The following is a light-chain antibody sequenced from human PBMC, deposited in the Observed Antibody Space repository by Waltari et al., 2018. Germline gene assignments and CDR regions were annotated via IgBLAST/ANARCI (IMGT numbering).Light chain of an antibody. V-gene: IGKV3-20*01. J-gene: IGKJ1*01. Sequence: EIVLTQSPGSLSSSPGERVPLSCRASQSVSRALVWYQQKPGQAPRLLIFGASNRATGIPDMFSGSGSETDFSLTISRLEPEDFAVYYCQHYVRLPATFGRGTKVEIK. CDR2: GAS. CDR1: QSVSRA. CDR3: QHYVRLPAT.